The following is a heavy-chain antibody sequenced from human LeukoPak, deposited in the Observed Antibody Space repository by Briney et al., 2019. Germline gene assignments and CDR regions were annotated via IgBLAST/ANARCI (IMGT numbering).Heavy chain of an antibody. D-gene: IGHD1-7*01. CDR2: IRSKANSYAT. CDR1: GFTFSGSA. CDR3: TSPELILGVDY. J-gene: IGHJ4*02. Sequence: PGGSVRLSCAASGFTFSGSAMHWVRQASGKGLEWVGRIRSKANSYATAYAASVKGRFTISRDDSKNTAYLQMNSLKTEDTAVDYCTSPELILGVDYWGQGTMVTVSS. V-gene: IGHV3-73*01.